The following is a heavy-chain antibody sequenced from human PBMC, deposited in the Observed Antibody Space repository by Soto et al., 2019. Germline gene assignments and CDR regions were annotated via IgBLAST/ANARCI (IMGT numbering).Heavy chain of an antibody. D-gene: IGHD1-7*01. J-gene: IGHJ6*02. CDR2: IVVGSGNT. V-gene: IGHV1-58*01. Sequence: VASVKVSCKASGFTFTSSAVQWVRQARGQRLEWIGWIVVGSGNTNYAQKFQERVTITRDMSTSTAYMELSSLRSEDTAVYYCAADPGTSYYYYYGMDVWGQGTTVTVSS. CDR1: GFTFTSSA. CDR3: AADPGTSYYYYYGMDV.